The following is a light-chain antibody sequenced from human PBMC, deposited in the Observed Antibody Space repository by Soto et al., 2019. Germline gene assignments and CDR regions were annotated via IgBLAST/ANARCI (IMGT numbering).Light chain of an antibody. V-gene: IGKV1-9*01. CDR2: AAS. Sequence: DIQLTQSPSFLSASVGDRVTITCRASQGISSYLAWYQQKPGKAPKLLIYAASTLQSGVPSRFSGSGSGTEFTLTISSLQPEDVATDYCQQLNSYPPVTFGGGTKVEIK. CDR1: QGISSY. CDR3: QQLNSYPPVT. J-gene: IGKJ4*01.